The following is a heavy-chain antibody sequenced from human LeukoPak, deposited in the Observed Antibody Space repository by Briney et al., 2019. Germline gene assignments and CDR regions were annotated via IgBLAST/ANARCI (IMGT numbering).Heavy chain of an antibody. CDR3: AKAYYYDSSGYYFDY. J-gene: IGHJ4*02. CDR1: GFTFDDYT. Sequence: GGSLRLSCAASGFTFDDYTMYWVRQAPGKGLEWVSLISWDGGSTYYADSVKGRFTISRDNSKNSLYLQMNSLRTEDTALYYCAKAYYYDSSGYYFDYWGQGTLVTVSS. CDR2: ISWDGGST. V-gene: IGHV3-43*01. D-gene: IGHD3-22*01.